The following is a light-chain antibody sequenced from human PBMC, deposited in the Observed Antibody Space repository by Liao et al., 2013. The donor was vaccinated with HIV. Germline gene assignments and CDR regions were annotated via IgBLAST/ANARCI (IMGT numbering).Light chain of an antibody. J-gene: IGLJ1*01. V-gene: IGLV3-21*01. CDR3: QAWDSSTAYV. CDR1: KIGSKS. Sequence: SYELTQPPSVSVAPAKTARITCGGNKIGSKSVHWYQQKPGQAPVLVLYYDTERPSGIPERVSGSNSGNTATLTISRVEAGDEADYYCQAWDSSTAYVFGTGTKVTVL. CDR2: YDT.